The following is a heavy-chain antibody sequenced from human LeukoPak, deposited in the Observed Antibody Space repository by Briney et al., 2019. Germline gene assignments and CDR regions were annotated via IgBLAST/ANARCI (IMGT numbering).Heavy chain of an antibody. V-gene: IGHV3-21*01. J-gene: IGHJ1*01. D-gene: IGHD2-15*01. Sequence: GGSLRLSCAASGFTFSSYSMNWVRQAPGKGLEWVSSISSSSTYIYYADSVKGRFSISRDNAKSSLYLQMNSLRAEDTAVYYCARKGCRGGSCPPEYFQHWGQGTLVTVSS. CDR3: ARKGCRGGSCPPEYFQH. CDR2: ISSSSTYI. CDR1: GFTFSSYS.